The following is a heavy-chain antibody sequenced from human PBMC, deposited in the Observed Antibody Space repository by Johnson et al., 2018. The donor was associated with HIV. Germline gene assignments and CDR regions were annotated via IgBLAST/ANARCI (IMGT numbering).Heavy chain of an antibody. CDR2: ISYDGGNT. J-gene: IGHJ3*01. Sequence: QVQLVESGGGVVQPGRSLRLSCAASGFTFSSYAMHWVRQAPGKGLEWVAVISYDGGNTYSADSVMGRFTISRDNSKNTLYLKMNSLRAEDTAVYYCARDTIRELQLPDGFDVWGQGTMVTVSS. V-gene: IGHV3-30*14. CDR1: GFTFSSYA. D-gene: IGHD1-7*01. CDR3: ARDTIRELQLPDGFDV.